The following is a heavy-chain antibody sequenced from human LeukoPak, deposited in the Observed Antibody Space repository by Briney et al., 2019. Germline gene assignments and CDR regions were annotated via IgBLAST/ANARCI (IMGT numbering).Heavy chain of an antibody. J-gene: IGHJ4*02. CDR1: GFTFSSYS. CDR2: ISSSSSYI. V-gene: IGHV3-21*01. Sequence: GGSLRLSCAASGFTFSSYSMNWVRQAPGKGLEWVSSISSSSSYIYYADSVKGRFTISRDNAKNSLYLQMNSLRAEDTAVYYCARDRSIFGVASLTIDYWGQGTLVTVSS. D-gene: IGHD3-3*01. CDR3: ARDRSIFGVASLTIDY.